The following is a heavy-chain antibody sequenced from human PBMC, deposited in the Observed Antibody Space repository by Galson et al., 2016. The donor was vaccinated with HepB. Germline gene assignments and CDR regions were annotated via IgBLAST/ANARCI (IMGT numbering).Heavy chain of an antibody. CDR2: ISAYNGNT. V-gene: IGHV1-18*01. J-gene: IGHJ4*02. Sequence: SCKAYGNYFTTYGFTWVRQAPGQGLEWMGWISAYNGNTNYAQKLQGRVTMTTDTSTSTAYMELRSLRSDDTAVYYCARDRLVAVFDYWGQGTLVTVSS. CDR3: ARDRLVAVFDY. D-gene: IGHD2-8*02. CDR1: GNYFTTYG.